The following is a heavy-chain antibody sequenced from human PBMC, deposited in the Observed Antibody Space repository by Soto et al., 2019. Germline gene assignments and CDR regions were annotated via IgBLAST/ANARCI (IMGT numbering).Heavy chain of an antibody. V-gene: IGHV3-21*01. CDR1: GFIFNTYS. CDR2: ISPSGSYM. J-gene: IGHJ4*02. Sequence: GGSLRLSCAASGFIFNTYSMDWVRQAPGKGLEWVASISPSGSYMYYGDSLKGRFTVSRDNAKNSLYLQMDSLRADDTAIYYWARLGLVTFACWGQGPLVTVSS. CDR3: ARLGLVTFAC. D-gene: IGHD3-9*01.